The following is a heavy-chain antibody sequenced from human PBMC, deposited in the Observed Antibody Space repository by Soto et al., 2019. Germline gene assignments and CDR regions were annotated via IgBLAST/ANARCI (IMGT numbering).Heavy chain of an antibody. V-gene: IGHV3-23*01. Sequence: PGGSLRLSCAASGFTFSSCAMSWVRQAPGKGLEWVSAISGSGGGTYYADSVKGRFTISRDNSRNTLFLQMNGLSADDTAVYFCSKNPAARPSYYYGMDVWGQGTTVTVSS. CDR3: SKNPAARPSYYYGMDV. D-gene: IGHD2-2*02. J-gene: IGHJ6*02. CDR2: ISGSGGGT. CDR1: GFTFSSCA.